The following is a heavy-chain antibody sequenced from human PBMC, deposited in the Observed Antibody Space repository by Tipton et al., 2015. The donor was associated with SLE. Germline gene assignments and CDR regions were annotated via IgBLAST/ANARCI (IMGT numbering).Heavy chain of an antibody. Sequence: TLSLTCTVPGGSISSYYWSWIRQPPGKGLEWIGYIYYSGSTNYNPSLKSRVTISVDTSKNQFSLKLSSVTAADTAVYYCAGEYYFDYWGQGTLVTVSS. CDR1: GGSISSYY. J-gene: IGHJ4*02. CDR2: IYYSGST. V-gene: IGHV4-59*01. CDR3: AGEYYFDY.